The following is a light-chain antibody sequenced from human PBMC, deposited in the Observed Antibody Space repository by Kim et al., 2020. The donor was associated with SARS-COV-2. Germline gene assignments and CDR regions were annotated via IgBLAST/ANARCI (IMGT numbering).Light chain of an antibody. CDR1: SSDVAAYDY. V-gene: IGLV2-14*03. J-gene: IGLJ1*01. CDR2: DVT. Sequence: QSALTQPASVAGSPGQSITISCTGTSSDVAAYDYVCWYQQHPGNVPKLMIYDVTKRPSGVSPRFSGSKSDNTASLTISGLQAEDEADYYCSSYTSSFTYVFGTGTKVTVL. CDR3: SSYTSSFTYV.